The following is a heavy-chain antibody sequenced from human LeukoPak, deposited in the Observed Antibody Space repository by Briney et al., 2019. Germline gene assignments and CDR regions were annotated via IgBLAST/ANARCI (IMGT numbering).Heavy chain of an antibody. CDR1: GFTFDDYA. V-gene: IGHV3-9*01. D-gene: IGHD6-13*01. J-gene: IGHJ5*02. Sequence: PGGSLRLSCAASGFTFDDYAMHWVRQAPGKGLEWDSGISWNSGSIGYADSVKGRFTISRDNAKNSLYLQMNSLRAEDTALYYCAKDGYSSSWYGTAYNWFDPWGQGTLVTVSS. CDR3: AKDGYSSSWYGTAYNWFDP. CDR2: ISWNSGSI.